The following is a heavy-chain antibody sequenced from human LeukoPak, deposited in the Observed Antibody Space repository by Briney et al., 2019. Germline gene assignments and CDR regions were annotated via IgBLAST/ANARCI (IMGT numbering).Heavy chain of an antibody. CDR1: GFTFSSYW. V-gene: IGHV3-74*01. CDR3: ARGAAAGTMWGGFDY. CDR2: INSDGSNT. J-gene: IGHJ4*02. Sequence: GSLRLSCAASGFTFSSYWMHWVRQAPGKGLVWVSRINSDGSNTSYADSVKGRFTISRDNAKNTLYLQMNSLRAEDTAVYYCARGAAAGTMWGGFDYWGQGTLVTVSS. D-gene: IGHD6-13*01.